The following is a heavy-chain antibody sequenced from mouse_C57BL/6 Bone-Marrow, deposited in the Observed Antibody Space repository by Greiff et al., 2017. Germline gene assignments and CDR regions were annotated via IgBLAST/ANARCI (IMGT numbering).Heavy chain of an antibody. CDR1: GYTFTDYY. J-gene: IGHJ3*01. D-gene: IGHD1-1*01. V-gene: IGHV1-19*01. CDR3: ARWGYYGSSPSFAY. Sequence: DVKLVESGPVLVKPGASVKMSCKASGYTFTDYYMNWVKQSHGKSLEWIGVINPYNGGTSYNQKFKGKATLTVDKSSSTAYMELNSLTSEDSAVYYCARWGYYGSSPSFAYWGQGTLVTVSA. CDR2: INPYNGGT.